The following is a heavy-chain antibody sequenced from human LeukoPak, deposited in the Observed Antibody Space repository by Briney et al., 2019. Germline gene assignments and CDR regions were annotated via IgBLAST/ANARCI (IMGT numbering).Heavy chain of an antibody. CDR3: AKRESYYDFWSGPFDP. J-gene: IGHJ5*02. V-gene: IGHV3-21*04. Sequence: DSIQGRFTISRDNAENSLYLQMNSLRAEDTAVYYCAKRESYYDFWSGPFDPWGQGTLVTVSS. D-gene: IGHD3-3*01.